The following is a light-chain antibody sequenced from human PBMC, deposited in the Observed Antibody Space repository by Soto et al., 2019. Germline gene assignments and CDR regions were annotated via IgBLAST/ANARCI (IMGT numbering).Light chain of an antibody. Sequence: QSVLSQPPSVSGAPGQRVTISCTGSSSNIGAGYDAHWFQQVPGTAPKLLIYGSTNRPSGVPDRFSGSKSGTSASLAITGLQAEDEADYYCQSYDSSLGGNYVFGTATKVTVL. V-gene: IGLV1-40*01. J-gene: IGLJ1*01. CDR1: SSNIGAGYD. CDR2: GST. CDR3: QSYDSSLGGNYV.